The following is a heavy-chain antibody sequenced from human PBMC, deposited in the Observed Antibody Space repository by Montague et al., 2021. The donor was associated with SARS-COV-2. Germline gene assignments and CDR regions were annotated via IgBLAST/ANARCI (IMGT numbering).Heavy chain of an antibody. Sequence: TLSLTCTVSGGSISSGGYYWSWIRQHPGKGLEWIGYIYYSGSTXYNPSLKSRVTISVDTSKDRFSLKMGSVTAADTAVYYCARSPEPMIILIITSLNWYFDLWGRGTLVTVSS. J-gene: IGHJ2*01. D-gene: IGHD3-22*01. V-gene: IGHV4-31*03. CDR2: IYYSGST. CDR3: ARSPEPMIILIITSLNWYFDL. CDR1: GGSISSGGYY.